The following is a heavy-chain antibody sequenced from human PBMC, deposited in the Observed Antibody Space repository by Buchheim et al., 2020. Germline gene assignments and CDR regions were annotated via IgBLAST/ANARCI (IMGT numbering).Heavy chain of an antibody. V-gene: IGHV3-23*01. D-gene: IGHD2/OR15-2a*01. J-gene: IGHJ6*02. CDR1: GFTFSSYA. CDR2: ISGSGGST. Sequence: EVQLLESGGGLVQPGGSLRLSCAASGFTFSSYAMSWVRQAPGKGLEWVSAISGSGGSTYYADSVKGRFTISSANSKNTLYLQMNSLRAEDTAVYYCAKDSDVGTLSVMRGYGMDVWGQGTT. CDR3: AKDSDVGTLSVMRGYGMDV.